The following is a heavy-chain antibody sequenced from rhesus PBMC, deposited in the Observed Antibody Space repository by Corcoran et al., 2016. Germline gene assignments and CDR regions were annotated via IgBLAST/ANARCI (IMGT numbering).Heavy chain of an antibody. V-gene: IGHV4-147*01. CDR3: AMYDTMTALDY. J-gene: IGHJ4*01. D-gene: IGHD3-28*01. Sequence: QVQLQESGPGLVKPSETLSLTCAVSGASSTHTYWRWVRPPPGKELDWIGRIYVTSGSTRYNSSLTSRVTISRDTSKNQFSLKLYSVTAADTAVYYCAMYDTMTALDYWGQGVLVTVSS. CDR2: IYVTSGST. CDR1: GASSTHTY.